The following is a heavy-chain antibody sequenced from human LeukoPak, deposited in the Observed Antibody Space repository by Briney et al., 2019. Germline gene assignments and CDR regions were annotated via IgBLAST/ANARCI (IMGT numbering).Heavy chain of an antibody. CDR1: VFSLSTRGVG. Sequence: SGPTLVKPTQTLTLTCTFSVFSLSTRGVGVGWLRQPPGKTLEWLAIIYWDDGKDFSPTLKSRLPIAKDTSNNLVVLSMTNMDPADTATYYCAHSPTLTTNPGFDYWGRGTPVTVSS. CDR2: IYWDDGK. CDR3: AHSPTLTTNPGFDY. V-gene: IGHV2-5*02. J-gene: IGHJ4*02. D-gene: IGHD4-17*01.